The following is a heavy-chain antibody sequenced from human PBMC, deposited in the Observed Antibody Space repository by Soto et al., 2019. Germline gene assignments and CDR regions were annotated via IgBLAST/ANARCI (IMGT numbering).Heavy chain of an antibody. J-gene: IGHJ4*02. CDR3: AKSFLWRDSSGYLDY. CDR1: GFTFSSYA. V-gene: IGHV3-23*01. CDR2: ISGSGGST. Sequence: EVQLLESGGGLVQPGGSLRLSYAASGFTFSSYAMSWVRQAPGKGLEWVSAISGSGGSTYYADSVKGRFTISRDNSKNTLYLQMNSLRAEDTAVYYCAKSFLWRDSSGYLDYWGQGTLVTVSS. D-gene: IGHD3-22*01.